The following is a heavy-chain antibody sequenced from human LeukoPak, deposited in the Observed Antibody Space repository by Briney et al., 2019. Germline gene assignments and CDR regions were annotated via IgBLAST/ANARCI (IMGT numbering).Heavy chain of an antibody. J-gene: IGHJ5*02. CDR1: GYTFTGYY. D-gene: IGHD2-2*01. Sequence: ASVKVSCKASGYTFTGYYMHWVRQAPGQGLEWMGWINPNSGGTNYAQKFQGRVTMTRDTSISTAYMELSGLRSDDTAVYYCARAPLIWCSSTSCYGNGVYNWFDPWGQGTLVTVSS. CDR2: INPNSGGT. CDR3: ARAPLIWCSSTSCYGNGVYNWFDP. V-gene: IGHV1-2*02.